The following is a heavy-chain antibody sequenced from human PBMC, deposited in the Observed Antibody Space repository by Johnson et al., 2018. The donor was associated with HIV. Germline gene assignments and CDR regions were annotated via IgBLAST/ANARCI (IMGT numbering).Heavy chain of an antibody. CDR2: ISYDGSSK. D-gene: IGHD2-21*01. CDR3: AAGGGDCYPSHWGFCAFDI. V-gene: IGHV3-30*03. CDR1: RFTFSTYG. Sequence: QVQLVESGGGVVQPGRSLRLSCAASRFTFSTYGMHWVRQAPGKGLEWVAVISYDGSSKFYADSVKGRFTISRDNSKNTLYLQMNSLTGEDTAIYYFAAGGGDCYPSHWGFCAFDIWGQGTMVTVSS. J-gene: IGHJ3*02.